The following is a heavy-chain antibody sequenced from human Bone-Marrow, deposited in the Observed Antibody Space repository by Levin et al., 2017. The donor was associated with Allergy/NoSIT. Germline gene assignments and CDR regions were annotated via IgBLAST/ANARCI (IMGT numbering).Heavy chain of an antibody. V-gene: IGHV3-9*01. CDR3: AREGLFMVRVFDY. CDR2: ISSNSGTI. CDR1: GFSLDGYA. D-gene: IGHD3-10*01. J-gene: IGHJ4*02. Sequence: GGSLRLSCAASGFSLDGYAMHWVRQAPGKGLEWVSGISSNSGTIGYADSVKGRFTISRDNAENSLYLQMNSLRAEDTAIYYCAREGLFMVRVFDYWGRGTLVTVSS.